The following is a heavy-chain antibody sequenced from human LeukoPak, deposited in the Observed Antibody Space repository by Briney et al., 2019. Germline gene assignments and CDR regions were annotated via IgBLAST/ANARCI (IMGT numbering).Heavy chain of an antibody. CDR2: ISGSGGST. CDR3: AKAVGMGYYYYGMDV. CDR1: GFTFSSYA. D-gene: IGHD1-14*01. V-gene: IGHV3-23*01. Sequence: GRSLRLSCAASGFTFSSYAMSWVRQAPGKGLEWVSAISGSGGSTYYADSVKGRFTISRDNSKNTLYLQMNSLRAEDTAVYYCAKAVGMGYYYYGMDVWGQGTTVTVSS. J-gene: IGHJ6*02.